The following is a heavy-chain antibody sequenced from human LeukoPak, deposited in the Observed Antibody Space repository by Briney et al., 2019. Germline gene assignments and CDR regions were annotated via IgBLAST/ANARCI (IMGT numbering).Heavy chain of an antibody. CDR1: GFTVSSNY. V-gene: IGHV3-53*05. J-gene: IGHJ6*02. D-gene: IGHD1-26*01. CDR2: IYSGGNT. CDR3: AKGLGSDYYYYGMDV. Sequence: GGSLRLSCAASGFTVSSNYLSWVRQAPGKGLEWVSVIYSGGNTYYADSVKGRFTISRDNAKNSLYLQMNSLRAEDTALYYCAKGLGSDYYYYGMDVWGQGTTVTVSS.